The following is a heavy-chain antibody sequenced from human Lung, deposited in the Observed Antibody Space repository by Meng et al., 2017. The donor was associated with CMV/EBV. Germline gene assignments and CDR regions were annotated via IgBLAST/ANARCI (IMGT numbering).Heavy chain of an antibody. CDR3: ARDCSSTSCLDAFDI. CDR2: IYYSGST. Sequence: SXTLSLXCTVSGGSISSYYWSWIRQPPGKGLEWIGYIYYSGSTNYNPSLKSRVTISVDTSKNQFSLKLSSVTAADTAVYYCARDCSSTSCLDAFDIWGQGKXV. J-gene: IGHJ3*02. CDR1: GGSISSYY. D-gene: IGHD2-2*01. V-gene: IGHV4-59*01.